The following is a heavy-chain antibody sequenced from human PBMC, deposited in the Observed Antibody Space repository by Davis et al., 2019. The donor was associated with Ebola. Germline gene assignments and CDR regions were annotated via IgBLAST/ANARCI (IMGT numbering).Heavy chain of an antibody. CDR2: ISSSGSTI. CDR3: ARDQVLQYFYYYGMDV. D-gene: IGHD2-8*01. V-gene: IGHV3-11*04. Sequence: GESLKISCAASGFTFSDYYMSWIRQAPGKGLEWVSYISSSGSTIYYADSVKGRFTISRDNAKNSLYLQMNSLRDEDTAVYYCARDQVLQYFYYYGMDVWGQGTTVTVSS. CDR1: GFTFSDYY. J-gene: IGHJ6*02.